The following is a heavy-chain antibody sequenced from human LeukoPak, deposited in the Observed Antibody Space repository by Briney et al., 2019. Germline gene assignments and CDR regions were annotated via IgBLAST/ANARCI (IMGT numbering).Heavy chain of an antibody. D-gene: IGHD3-10*01. CDR3: AMQRSGSYYPSDY. Sequence: SGGSLRLSCAASGFTFSSYGMHWVRQAPGKGLEWVAVISYDGSNKYYADSVKGRFTISRDNSKNTLYLQMNSLRAEDTAVYYCAMQRSGSYYPSDYWGQGTLVTVSS. CDR2: ISYDGSNK. CDR1: GFTFSSYG. V-gene: IGHV3-30*03. J-gene: IGHJ4*02.